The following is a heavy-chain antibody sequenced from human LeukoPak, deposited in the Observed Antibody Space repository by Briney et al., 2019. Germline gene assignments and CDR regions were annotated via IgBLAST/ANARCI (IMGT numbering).Heavy chain of an antibody. Sequence: PSETLSLTCTVSGGSISSYYWSWIRQPPGKGLEWIGYIYYSGSTNYNPSLKSRVTISVDTSKNQFSLKLSSVTAADTAVYYCARNMGLGYTYFYPYFDYWGQGTLVTVSS. D-gene: IGHD1-1*01. CDR2: IYYSGST. V-gene: IGHV4-59*08. J-gene: IGHJ4*01. CDR1: GGSISSYY. CDR3: ARNMGLGYTYFYPYFDY.